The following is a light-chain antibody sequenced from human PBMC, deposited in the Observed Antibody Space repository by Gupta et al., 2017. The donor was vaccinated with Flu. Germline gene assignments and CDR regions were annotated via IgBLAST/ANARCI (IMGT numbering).Light chain of an antibody. CDR2: GAS. J-gene: IGKJ3*01. CDR3: QHYGSSPCT. V-gene: IGKV3-20*01. CDR1: QSVSSSS. Sequence: DIVLTQSPGTLSFSLGERVTLSCRASQSVSSSSLAWYQQKPGQAPRLLIFGASNRATGVPDRFSGSGSGIDFTLTINRLEPEDFAVYFCQHYGSSPCTFGPGTKVDVK.